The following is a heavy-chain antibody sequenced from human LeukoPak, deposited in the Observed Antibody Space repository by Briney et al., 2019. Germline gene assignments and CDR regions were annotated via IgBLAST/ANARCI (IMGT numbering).Heavy chain of an antibody. J-gene: IGHJ4*02. Sequence: PGGSLRLSCAASGFTFSGYSMNWVRQAPGKGLEWVSAISGSGGSTYYADSVKGRFTISRDNSKNTLYLQMNSLRAEDTAVYYCAKGQLWGSGHWGQGTLVTVSS. CDR1: GFTFSGYS. D-gene: IGHD3-16*01. CDR2: ISGSGGST. V-gene: IGHV3-23*01. CDR3: AKGQLWGSGH.